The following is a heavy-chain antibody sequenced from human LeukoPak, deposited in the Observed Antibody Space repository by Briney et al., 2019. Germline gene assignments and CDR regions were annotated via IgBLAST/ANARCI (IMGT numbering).Heavy chain of an antibody. CDR3: ARRYCISTTCYRDAFDM. V-gene: IGHV5-51*01. D-gene: IGHD2-2*01. CDR1: EYSFPIYR. CDR2: IYPGDSDH. Sequence: GESRNIPCRGSEYSFPIYRIGWVGQMPGKGLDWMELIYPGDSDHSNSPSCQGRVPVSADKSLSTDYLQWSSLRASGTAMDYFARRYCISTTCYRDAFDMWGQGTMVTVSS. J-gene: IGHJ3*02.